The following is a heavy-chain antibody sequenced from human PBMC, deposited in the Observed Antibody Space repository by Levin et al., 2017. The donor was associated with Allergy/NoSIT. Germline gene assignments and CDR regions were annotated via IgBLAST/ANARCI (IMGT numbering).Heavy chain of an antibody. V-gene: IGHV4-39*01. CDR3: ARPYSSSLGYYFDY. CDR2: IYYSGST. J-gene: IGHJ4*02. CDR1: GGSISSSSYY. Sequence: ESLKISCTVSGGSISSSSYYWGWIRQPPGKGLEWIGSIYYSGSTYYNPSLKSRVTISVDTSKNQFSLKLSSVTAADTAVYYCARPYSSSLGYYFDYWGQGTLVTVSS. D-gene: IGHD6-13*01.